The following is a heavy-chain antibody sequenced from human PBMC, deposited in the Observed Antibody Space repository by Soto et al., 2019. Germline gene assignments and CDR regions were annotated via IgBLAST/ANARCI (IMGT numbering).Heavy chain of an antibody. V-gene: IGHV1-2*04. CDR2: INPKSGGT. CDR1: GYSFTDYH. D-gene: IGHD2-8*01. CDR3: ARGHSTDCSNGVCSFFYNHEMDV. Sequence: GASVKVSCKASGYSFTDYHLHWVRQAPGQGLAWLGRINPKSGGTSTAQKFQGWVTMTRDRSISTVYMELTRLRSDDTAVYFCARGHSTDCSNGVCSFFYNHEMDVWGQGTTVTVSS. J-gene: IGHJ6*02.